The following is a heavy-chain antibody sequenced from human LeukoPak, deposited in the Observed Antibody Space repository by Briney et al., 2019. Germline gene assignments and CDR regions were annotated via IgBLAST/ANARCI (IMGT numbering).Heavy chain of an antibody. CDR3: ARGGPTMIVV. V-gene: IGHV3-74*01. D-gene: IGHD3-22*01. CDR1: GFTFGDYA. J-gene: IGHJ4*02. CDR2: INSDGSST. Sequence: PGGSLRLSCTASGFTFGDYAMSWVRQAPGKGLVWVSRINSDGSSTSYADSVKGRFTISRDNAKNTLYLQMNSLRAEDTAVYYCARGGPTMIVVWGQGTLVTVSS.